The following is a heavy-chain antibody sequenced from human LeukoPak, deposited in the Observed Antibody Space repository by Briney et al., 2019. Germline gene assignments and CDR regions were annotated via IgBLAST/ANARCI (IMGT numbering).Heavy chain of an antibody. CDR2: IYYSGST. Sequence: SETLSLTCTVSGGSISSYYWSWIRQPPGKGLEWIGYIYYSGSTNYSPSLKSRVTISVDTSKNQFSLKLSSVTAADTAVYYCAGDQWELPAYWGQGTLVTVSS. D-gene: IGHD1-26*01. V-gene: IGHV4-59*12. J-gene: IGHJ4*02. CDR3: AGDQWELPAY. CDR1: GGSISSYY.